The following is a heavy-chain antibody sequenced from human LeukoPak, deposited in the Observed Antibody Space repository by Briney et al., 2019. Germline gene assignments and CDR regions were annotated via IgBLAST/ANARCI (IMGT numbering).Heavy chain of an antibody. CDR2: ISGSGGST. Sequence: PGGSLRLSCAASGFTFSSYAMSWVRQAPGKGLEWVSAISGSGGSTSYADSVKGRFTISRDNSKNTLYLQMNSLRAEDTAVYYCAKSAYFEEWEPVPFDYWGQGTLVTVSS. D-gene: IGHD1-26*01. V-gene: IGHV3-23*01. CDR1: GFTFSSYA. J-gene: IGHJ4*02. CDR3: AKSAYFEEWEPVPFDY.